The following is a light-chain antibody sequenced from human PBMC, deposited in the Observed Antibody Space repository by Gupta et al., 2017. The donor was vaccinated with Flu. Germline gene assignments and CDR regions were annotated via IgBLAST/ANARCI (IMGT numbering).Light chain of an antibody. V-gene: IGLV2-23*01. J-gene: IGLJ1*01. CDR3: CSYAGSDVYV. CDR2: GGR. Sequence: TSSDVGRFDLVYWDQQYPGKAPKHIISGGRRRPSGFSNRFYGYKSGNTAYLTISGLQAEDEADYYCCSYAGSDVYVFGTGTKVTVL. CDR1: SSDVGRFDL.